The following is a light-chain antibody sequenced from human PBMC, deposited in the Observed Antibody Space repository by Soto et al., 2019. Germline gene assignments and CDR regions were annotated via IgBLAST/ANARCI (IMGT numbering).Light chain of an antibody. CDR2: GAS. CDR1: QSVSSSY. V-gene: IGKV3-20*01. CDR3: QQYGSSPPT. Sequence: EIVLTQSPGTLSLSPGERATLSCRDSQSVSSSYLAWYQQKPGQAPRLLIYGASSRATGIPDRFSGSGSGTDFTLTISRLEPEDFAVYYCQQYGSSPPTFGPGTKVDIK. J-gene: IGKJ3*01.